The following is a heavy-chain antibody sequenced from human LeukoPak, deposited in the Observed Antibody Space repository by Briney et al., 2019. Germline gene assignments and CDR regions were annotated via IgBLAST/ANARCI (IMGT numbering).Heavy chain of an antibody. V-gene: IGHV3-23*01. CDR2: IGGRGGST. Sequence: GGSLRLSCAGSGFVFSDYTMTWVRQAPGKGLEWVSAIGGRGGSTYYADSVKGRVTISRDNSKNTLYLQMNSLRAEDTAVYYCAKGSFENVLLWFGEPFDYWGQGTLVTVSS. CDR1: GFVFSDYT. CDR3: AKGSFENVLLWFGEPFDY. J-gene: IGHJ4*02. D-gene: IGHD3-10*01.